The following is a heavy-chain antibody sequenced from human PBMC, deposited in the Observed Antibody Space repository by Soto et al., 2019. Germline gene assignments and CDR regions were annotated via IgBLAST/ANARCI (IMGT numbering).Heavy chain of an antibody. CDR2: IKQDGSEK. D-gene: IGHD3-22*01. V-gene: IGHV3-7*04. Sequence: GGCLRLGSAASGFTVSSYWMTWVRQAPGKGLEWVANIKQDGSEKYYVDSVKGRFTISRDNAKNSLYLQMNSLRAEDTAVYYCARFYYDSSGYLPSPYYYYYGMDVWGQGTTVTVSS. J-gene: IGHJ6*02. CDR1: GFTVSSYW. CDR3: ARFYYDSSGYLPSPYYYYYGMDV.